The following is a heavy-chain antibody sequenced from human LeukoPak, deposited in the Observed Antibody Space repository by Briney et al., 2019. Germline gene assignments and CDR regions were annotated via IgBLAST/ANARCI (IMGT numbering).Heavy chain of an antibody. CDR2: IYYTGST. V-gene: IGHV4-59*01. Sequence: SETLSLTCTVSGGSISGYYWSWLRQPPGKGLEWIGYIYYTGSTNYNPSLKSRVTISVDTSQNQFSLNVSSVTAADTAVYYCVRSKSGTYGWFDPWGQGTLVTVSS. J-gene: IGHJ5*02. D-gene: IGHD4-17*01. CDR3: VRSKSGTYGWFDP. CDR1: GGSISGYY.